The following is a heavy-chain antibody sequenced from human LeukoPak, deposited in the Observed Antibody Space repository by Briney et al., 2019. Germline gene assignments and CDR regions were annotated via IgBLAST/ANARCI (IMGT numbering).Heavy chain of an antibody. CDR1: GFTFSSYG. J-gene: IGHJ3*02. CDR3: ARGEGAYYYDSSGSLAFDI. D-gene: IGHD3-22*01. Sequence: PGRSLRLSCAASGFTFSSYGMHWVRQAPGKGLEWVAVIWYDGSNKYYADSVKGRFTISRDNSKNTLYLQMNSLRAEDTAVYYCARGEGAYYYDSSGSLAFDIWGQGTMVTVSS. V-gene: IGHV3-33*01. CDR2: IWYDGSNK.